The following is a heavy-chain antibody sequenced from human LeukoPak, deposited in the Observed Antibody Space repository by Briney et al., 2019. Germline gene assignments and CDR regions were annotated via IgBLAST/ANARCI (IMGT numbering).Heavy chain of an antibody. CDR2: IYHSGST. Sequence: PSETLSLTCTVSGYSISSGYYWGWIRQPPGKGLEWIGNIYHSGSTYYNPSLKSRVTMSVDTSKNQFSLKLSSVTAADTAVYYCARHRGGRWLQFNVAVVDPSFDYWGQGTLVTVSS. D-gene: IGHD5-24*01. J-gene: IGHJ4*02. V-gene: IGHV4-38-2*02. CDR3: ARHRGGRWLQFNVAVVDPSFDY. CDR1: GYSISSGYY.